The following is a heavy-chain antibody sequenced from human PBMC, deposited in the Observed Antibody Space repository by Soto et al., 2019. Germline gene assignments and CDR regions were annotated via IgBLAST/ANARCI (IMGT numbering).Heavy chain of an antibody. J-gene: IGHJ4*02. V-gene: IGHV3-23*01. CDR2: ISGSGGST. Sequence: GGSLRLSCAASGFTFSSYAMSWVRQAPGKGLEWVSAISGSGGSTYYADSVKGRFTISRDNSKNTLYLQMNSLRAEDTAVYYCANSVSEGVRGVIPDAYNYFDYWGQGTLVTVSS. CDR3: ANSVSEGVRGVIPDAYNYFDY. D-gene: IGHD3-10*01. CDR1: GFTFSSYA.